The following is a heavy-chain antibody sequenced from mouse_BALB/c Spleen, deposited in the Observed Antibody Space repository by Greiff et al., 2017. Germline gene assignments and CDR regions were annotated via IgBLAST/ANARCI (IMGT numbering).Heavy chain of an antibody. J-gene: IGHJ4*01. CDR1: GDSITSGY. D-gene: IGHD1-1*01. V-gene: IGHV3-8*02. Sequence: EVKLMESGPSLVKPSQTLSLTCSVTGDSITSGYWNWIRKFPGNKLEYMGYISYSGSTYYNPSLKSRISITRDTSKNQYYLQLNSVTTEDTATYYCARLILPGGYGSNYAMDYWGQGTSVTVSS. CDR2: ISYSGST. CDR3: ARLILPGGYGSNYAMDY.